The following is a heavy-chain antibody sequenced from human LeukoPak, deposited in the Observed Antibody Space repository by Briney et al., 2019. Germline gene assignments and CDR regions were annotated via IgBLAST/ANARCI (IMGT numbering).Heavy chain of an antibody. CDR3: ARVVGVLWLDYMDV. J-gene: IGHJ6*03. CDR2: IYTSGST. CDR1: GGSISSYY. Sequence: PSETLSLTCTVSGGSISSYYWSWIRQPAGKGLERIGRIYTSGSTNYNPSLKSRVTMSVDTSKNQFSLKLSSVTAADTAVYYCARVVGVLWLDYMDVWGKGTTVTISS. D-gene: IGHD3-10*01. V-gene: IGHV4-4*07.